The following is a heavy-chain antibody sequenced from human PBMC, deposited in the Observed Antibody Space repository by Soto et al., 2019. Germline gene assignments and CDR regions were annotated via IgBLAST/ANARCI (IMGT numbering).Heavy chain of an antibody. V-gene: IGHV1-69*01. D-gene: IGHD3-22*01. CDR3: ARAPPAGYDSSGYYFDY. Sequence: QVQLVQSGAEVKKPGSSVKVSCKASGGTFSSYAISWVRQAPGQGLEWMEGIIPSFGTANYAQKFQGRVTITPDESTSTAYMALSSLRSEDTAVYYCARAPPAGYDSSGYYFDYWGQGTLVTVSS. CDR2: IIPSFGTA. J-gene: IGHJ4*02. CDR1: GGTFSSYA.